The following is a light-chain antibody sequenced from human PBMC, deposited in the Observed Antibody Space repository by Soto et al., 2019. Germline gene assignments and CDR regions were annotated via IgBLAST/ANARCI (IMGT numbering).Light chain of an antibody. CDR1: QSVTNSF. J-gene: IGKJ1*01. CDR3: QQYVSSPWA. CDR2: GAS. V-gene: IGKV3-20*01. Sequence: EIVLAQSPGTLSLSPGERATISCRASQSVTNSFLAWYQQKPGQAPRLLIYGASRRATGLPDRFTGSGSGTDFTLTISRLEHEYFAVYYCQQYVSSPWAFGQGTKVEI.